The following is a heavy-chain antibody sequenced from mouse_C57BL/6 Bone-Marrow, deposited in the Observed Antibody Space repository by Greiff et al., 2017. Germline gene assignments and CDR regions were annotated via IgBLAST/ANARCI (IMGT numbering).Heavy chain of an antibody. V-gene: IGHV14-4*01. CDR2: IDPEIGDT. J-gene: IGHJ2*01. CDR1: GFNIKDDY. CDR3: SSFDGNYFDF. D-gene: IGHD2-3*01. Sequence: EVQLVESGAELVRPGASVKLSCTASGFNIKDDYIHWVKQRPEQGLEWIGWIDPEIGDTEYASKFQGKATITSDTSSNTAYLQLSSLTSGDTAVYYCSSFDGNYFDFWGQGTPLTVAS.